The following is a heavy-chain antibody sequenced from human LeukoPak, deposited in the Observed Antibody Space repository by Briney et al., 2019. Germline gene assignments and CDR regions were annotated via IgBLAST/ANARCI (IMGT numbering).Heavy chain of an antibody. CDR2: IYSGGGT. J-gene: IGHJ4*02. CDR1: EFTVSSNY. D-gene: IGHD3-22*01. CDR3: ARDRDYYDSSGYHC. Sequence: GGSLRLYCAVSEFTVSSNYMSWVRQAPGKGLEWVSTIYSGGGTYYADSVKGRFTISRDNSRNTLYLQMNSLRAEDTAVYYCARDRDYYDSSGYHCWGQGTLVTVSS. V-gene: IGHV3-53*01.